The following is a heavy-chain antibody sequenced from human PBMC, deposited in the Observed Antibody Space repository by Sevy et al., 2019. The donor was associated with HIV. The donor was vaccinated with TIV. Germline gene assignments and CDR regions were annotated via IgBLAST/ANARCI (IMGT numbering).Heavy chain of an antibody. J-gene: IGHJ6*02. CDR3: AKPRGGYCSSTSCYLDGMDV. Sequence: GESLKISCAASGFTFSSYGMHWVRQAPGKGLEWVAVISYDGSNKYYADSVKGRFTISRDNSKNTLYLQMNRLRAEDTAVYYCAKPRGGYCSSTSCYLDGMDVWGQGTTVTVSS. CDR1: GFTFSSYG. CDR2: ISYDGSNK. D-gene: IGHD2-2*03. V-gene: IGHV3-30*18.